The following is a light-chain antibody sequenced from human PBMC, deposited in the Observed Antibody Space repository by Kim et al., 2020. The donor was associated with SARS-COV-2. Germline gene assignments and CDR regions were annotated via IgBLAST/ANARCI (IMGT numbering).Light chain of an antibody. V-gene: IGKV1-39*01. CDR2: DAS. CDR3: QQSYSIPRT. J-gene: IGKJ1*01. Sequence: GSVGDRDTVTCRASQSSNTYLSWYQQKTGRAHNLLLYDASTLQGGVPSRFSGSGSGTDLTLTISRLQPEDSATYYCQQSYSIPRTFGKGTKVDIK. CDR1: QSSNTY.